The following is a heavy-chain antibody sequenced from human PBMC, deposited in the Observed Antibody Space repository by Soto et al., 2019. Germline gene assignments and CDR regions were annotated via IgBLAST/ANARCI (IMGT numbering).Heavy chain of an antibody. CDR3: ARDGDYENAFDI. D-gene: IGHD4-17*01. Sequence: QVQLVESGGGVVQPGRSLRLSCAASGFTFSSYGMHWVRQAPGKGLEWVAVIWYDGSNKYYADSVKGRFTISRDNCKNTLYLQMNSLRAEDTAVYYCARDGDYENAFDIWGQGTMVTVSS. CDR2: IWYDGSNK. J-gene: IGHJ3*02. V-gene: IGHV3-33*01. CDR1: GFTFSSYG.